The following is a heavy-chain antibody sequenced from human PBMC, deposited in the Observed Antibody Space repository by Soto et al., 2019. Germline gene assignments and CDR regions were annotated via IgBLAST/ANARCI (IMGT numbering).Heavy chain of an antibody. D-gene: IGHD6-13*01. Sequence: ASVKVSCKASGYTFTSYYMHWVRQAPGQGLEWMGIINPSGGSTSYAQKFQGRVTTTRDTSTSTVYMELSSLRSEDTAVYYCAKQYSSSWVDYWGQGTLVTLSS. V-gene: IGHV1-46*01. CDR1: GYTFTSYY. CDR2: INPSGGST. J-gene: IGHJ4*02. CDR3: AKQYSSSWVDY.